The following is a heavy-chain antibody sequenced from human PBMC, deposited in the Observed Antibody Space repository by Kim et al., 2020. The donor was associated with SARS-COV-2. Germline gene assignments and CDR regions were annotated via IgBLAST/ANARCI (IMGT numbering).Heavy chain of an antibody. J-gene: IGHJ3*02. Sequence: GRFTISRDNSKNTLYLQMNSLRTEDTAVYYCARGGAYSSGWYLDAFDIWGQGTMVTVSS. V-gene: IGHV3-30*01. CDR3: ARGGAYSSGWYLDAFDI. D-gene: IGHD6-19*01.